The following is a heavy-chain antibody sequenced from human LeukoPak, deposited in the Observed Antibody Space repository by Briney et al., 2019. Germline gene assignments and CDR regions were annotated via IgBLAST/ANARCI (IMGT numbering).Heavy chain of an antibody. V-gene: IGHV4-59*01. Sequence: SETLSLTCTVPGGSISSYYWSWIRQPPGKGLEWIGYIYYSGSTNYNPSLKSRVTISLDTSKNQFSLKLRSVTAADTAVYYCAREGGSSSWYDYWGQGTLVTVSS. D-gene: IGHD6-13*01. CDR2: IYYSGST. CDR1: GGSISSYY. J-gene: IGHJ4*02. CDR3: AREGGSSSWYDY.